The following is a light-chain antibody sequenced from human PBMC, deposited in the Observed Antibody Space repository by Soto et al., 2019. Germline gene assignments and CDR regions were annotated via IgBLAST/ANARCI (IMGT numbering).Light chain of an antibody. CDR1: QGISSY. CDR3: QQYGSSPWT. J-gene: IGKJ1*01. Sequence: AIRMTQSPSSLSASTGDRVTITCRASQGISSYLAWYQQKPGKAPKLLIYAASTLQSGVPSRFSGSGSGTDFTLTISCLQSEDFAVYYCQQYGSSPWTFGQGTKVDIK. V-gene: IGKV1-8*01. CDR2: AAS.